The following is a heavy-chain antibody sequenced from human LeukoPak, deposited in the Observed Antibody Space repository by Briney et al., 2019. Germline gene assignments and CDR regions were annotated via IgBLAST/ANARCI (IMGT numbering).Heavy chain of an antibody. CDR3: ARGPPTYYDFWSGYYRENYFDY. D-gene: IGHD3-3*01. CDR2: ISAYNGNT. CDR1: GYTFTSYG. J-gene: IGHJ4*02. Sequence: AAVKVSCKASGYTFTSYGISWVRQAPGQGLEWMGWISAYNGNTNYAQKLQGRVTMTTDTSTSTAYMELRSLRSDDTAVYYCARGPPTYYDFWSGYYRENYFDYWGQGTLVTVFS. V-gene: IGHV1-18*01.